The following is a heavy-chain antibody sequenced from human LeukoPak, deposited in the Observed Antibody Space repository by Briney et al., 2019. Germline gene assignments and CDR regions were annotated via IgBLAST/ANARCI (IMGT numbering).Heavy chain of an antibody. J-gene: IGHJ5*02. CDR2: ITNSGNTM. V-gene: IGHV3-11*01. Sequence: TGGSLRLSCAASGLIFSDHYMSWIRQAPGKGLEWISYITNSGNTMYYADSVKGRFTISRDNAKKSLYLQMNSLRDADTAVYYCARGAGPLFDPWGQGTLVTVSS. CDR3: ARGAGPLFDP. CDR1: GLIFSDHY.